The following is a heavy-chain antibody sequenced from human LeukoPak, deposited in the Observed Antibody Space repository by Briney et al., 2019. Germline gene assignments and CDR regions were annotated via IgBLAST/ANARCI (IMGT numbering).Heavy chain of an antibody. V-gene: IGHV3-11*03. J-gene: IGHJ4*02. CDR3: AAGTAADY. Sequence: PGGSLRLSCVVSGIPFSDYYMIWIRQAPGTGLEWISYISSSSSYRDYAASVKGRFTISRDNAKNVLYLQMNSLRVEDTAVYYCAAGTAADYWGLGTLVAVSS. D-gene: IGHD6-13*01. CDR2: ISSSSSYR. CDR1: GIPFSDYY.